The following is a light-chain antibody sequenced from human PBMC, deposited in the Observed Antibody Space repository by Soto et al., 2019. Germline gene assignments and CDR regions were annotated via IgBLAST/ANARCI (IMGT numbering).Light chain of an antibody. CDR2: GAS. J-gene: IGKJ2*01. Sequence: EIVLTQSPGTLSLSPGERATLSCRASQSVSSSYLAWYQQKPGQAPRLLIYGASSRATGIPDRFSGSGSGTDFTLTISRLEPGDLAVYDCQQYGSSPPYTFGPGTKLEIK. CDR1: QSVSSSY. CDR3: QQYGSSPPYT. V-gene: IGKV3-20*01.